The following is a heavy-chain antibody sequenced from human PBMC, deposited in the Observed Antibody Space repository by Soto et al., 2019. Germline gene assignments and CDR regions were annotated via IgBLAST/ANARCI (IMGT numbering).Heavy chain of an antibody. D-gene: IGHD3-22*01. J-gene: IGHJ4*02. CDR1: GFTFSTFW. CDR3: ASYHYYDGN. CDR2: INSDGSST. Sequence: EVQLVESGGGLVQPGGSLRLSCAASGFTFSTFWMHWVRQAPGKGPVWVSRINSDGSSTIYADYVKGRFTSSRDNAKNTLYLQMNSLRGEDTAVYYCASYHYYDGNWGQGTLVTVSS. V-gene: IGHV3-74*01.